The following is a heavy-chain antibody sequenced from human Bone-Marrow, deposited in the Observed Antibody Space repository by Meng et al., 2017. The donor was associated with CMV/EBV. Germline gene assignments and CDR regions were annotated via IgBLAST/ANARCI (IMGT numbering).Heavy chain of an antibody. J-gene: IGHJ4*02. V-gene: IGHV1-2*02. CDR3: ARAPGPSRGDY. CDR2: INPNSGGT. CDR1: GYTFTGYY. Sequence: ASVKVSCKASGYTFTGYYMHWVRQAPGQGLEWMGWINPNSGGTNYAQKFQGRVTMTRDTPIGTAYMELSRLRSADTAVYFCARAPGPSRGDYWGQGTLVTVSS.